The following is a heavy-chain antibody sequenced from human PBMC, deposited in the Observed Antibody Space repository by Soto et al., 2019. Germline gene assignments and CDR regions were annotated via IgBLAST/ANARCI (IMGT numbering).Heavy chain of an antibody. Sequence: QVQLVESGGGVVQPGRSLRLSCAASGFTFSAYGMHWGRQAPGKGLEWVALITCNGGEKYYADSFKGRFTISRDNSNDTLDLHMDSLRAEDTAMYYCARDTDDSSAYKPDYWGQGTLVTVSS. CDR3: ARDTDDSSAYKPDY. CDR1: GFTFSAYG. CDR2: ITCNGGEK. V-gene: IGHV3-30*19. J-gene: IGHJ4*02. D-gene: IGHD3-22*01.